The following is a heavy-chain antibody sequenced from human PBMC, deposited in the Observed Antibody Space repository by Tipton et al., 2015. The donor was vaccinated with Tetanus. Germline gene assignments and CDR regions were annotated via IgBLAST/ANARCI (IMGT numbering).Heavy chain of an antibody. J-gene: IGHJ4*02. Sequence: LVKPSETLSLTCTVSGASLRGGDYHWSWIRQPPGKGLEWIGYVYYNGNTHYNPALKSRVTISVDTSKNQLSLQLSSVTAADTAVYYCARTTRRWLHPDYWGQGTLVTVSS. CDR2: VYYNGNT. CDR3: ARTTRRWLHPDY. V-gene: IGHV4-61*08. CDR1: GASLRGGDYH. D-gene: IGHD5-24*01.